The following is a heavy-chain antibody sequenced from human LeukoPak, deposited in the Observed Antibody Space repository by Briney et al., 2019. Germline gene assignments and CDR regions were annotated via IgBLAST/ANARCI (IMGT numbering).Heavy chain of an antibody. J-gene: IGHJ6*02. Sequence: PGGSLRLSCAASGFTFSSYAMSWVRQAPGKGLEWVSAISGSGGSTYYADSVKGRFTISRDNSKNTLYLQMNSLRAEDTAVYCCAKDNYYDSSGRTNYYYYGMDVWGQGTTVTVS. CDR1: GFTFSSYA. CDR2: ISGSGGST. D-gene: IGHD3-22*01. V-gene: IGHV3-23*01. CDR3: AKDNYYDSSGRTNYYYYGMDV.